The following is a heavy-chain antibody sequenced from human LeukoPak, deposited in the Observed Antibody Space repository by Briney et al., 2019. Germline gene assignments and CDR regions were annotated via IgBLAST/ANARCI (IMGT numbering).Heavy chain of an antibody. CDR1: VFTFSSYA. J-gene: IGHJ6*02. CDR3: AKDYVEVTPLGMDV. D-gene: IGHD2-21*02. V-gene: IGHV3-23*01. Sequence: GGSLRLSCAASVFTFSSYAMSWVRQAPGKGVGWVSGISASGGSTYYAESVKGRFTISRDNSKNTLYLQMNSLRAEDTAVYYCAKDYVEVTPLGMDVWGQGTTVTVSS. CDR2: ISASGGST.